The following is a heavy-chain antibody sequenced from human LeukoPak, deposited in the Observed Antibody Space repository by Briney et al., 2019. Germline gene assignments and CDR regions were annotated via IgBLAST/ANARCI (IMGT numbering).Heavy chain of an antibody. D-gene: IGHD6-13*01. CDR3: TRRPYSSSWYYFDY. CDR2: IGSSGSML. V-gene: IGHV3-11*04. Sequence: GGSLRLSCTVSGFTFSDYYMSWVRQAPGKGLEWVSYIGSSGSMLHYADSVEGRFTVSRDNAKNSLYLQMSSLRVEDTAVYYCTRRPYSSSWYYFDYWGQGTLVTVSS. CDR1: GFTFSDYY. J-gene: IGHJ4*02.